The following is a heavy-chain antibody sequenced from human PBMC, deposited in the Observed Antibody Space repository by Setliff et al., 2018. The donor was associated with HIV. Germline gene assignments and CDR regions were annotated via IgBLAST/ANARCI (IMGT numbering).Heavy chain of an antibody. D-gene: IGHD1-26*01. CDR2: MNDSGST. Sequence: SETLSLTCAVYGGSFSGFYWSGIRQPPGKGLEWIGEMNDSGSTNYNPSRQSRVTISLDTTKNQFSLKLSSVTAADTAVYYCARGRPYYSRRPFDYWGQGIMVTVSS. J-gene: IGHJ4*02. CDR1: GGSFSGFY. CDR3: ARGRPYYSRRPFDY. V-gene: IGHV4-34*01.